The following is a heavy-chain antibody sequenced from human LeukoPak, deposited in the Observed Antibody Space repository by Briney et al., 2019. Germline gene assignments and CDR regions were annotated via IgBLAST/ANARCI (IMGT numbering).Heavy chain of an antibody. Sequence: ASVKVSCKASGYTFTGYYMHWVRQAPGQGLEWMGWISAYNGNTNYAQKLQGRVTMTTDTSTSTAYMELRSLRSDDTAVYYCARGRGWSPKAYNWFDPWGQGTLVTVSS. CDR3: ARGRGWSPKAYNWFDP. CDR2: ISAYNGNT. CDR1: GYTFTGYY. J-gene: IGHJ5*02. D-gene: IGHD6-19*01. V-gene: IGHV1-18*04.